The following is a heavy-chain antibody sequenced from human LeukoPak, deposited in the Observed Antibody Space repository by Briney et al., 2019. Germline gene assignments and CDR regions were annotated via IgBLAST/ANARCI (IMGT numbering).Heavy chain of an antibody. CDR3: ARLKAVAGMNLPPDY. J-gene: IGHJ4*02. CDR1: GFTFSSYW. Sequence: GGSLRLSCEASGFTFSSYWMHWVRQAPGKELEWVALISYDGSNRNYAASVKGRFTISRDDSKNTLYLQMNSLRAEDTAVYYCARLKAVAGMNLPPDYWGQGTLVTVSS. D-gene: IGHD6-19*01. CDR2: ISYDGSNR. V-gene: IGHV3-30*03.